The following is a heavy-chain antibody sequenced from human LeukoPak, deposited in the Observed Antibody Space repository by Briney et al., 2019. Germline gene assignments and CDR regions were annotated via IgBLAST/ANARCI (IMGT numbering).Heavy chain of an antibody. D-gene: IGHD3-22*01. V-gene: IGHV1-69*05. CDR3: ARERNYYDSSGYYAREGKWGHNDAFDI. Sequence: ASVKVSCKASGGTFSSYAISWVRQAPGQGLEWMGGIIPIFGTANYARKFQGRVTITTDESTSTAYMELSSLRSEDTAVYYCARERNYYDSSGYYAREGKWGHNDAFDIWGQGTMVTVSS. CDR1: GGTFSSYA. J-gene: IGHJ3*02. CDR2: IIPIFGTA.